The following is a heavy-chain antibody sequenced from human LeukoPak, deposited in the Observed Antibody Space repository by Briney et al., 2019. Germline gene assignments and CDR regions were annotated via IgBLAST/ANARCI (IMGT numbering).Heavy chain of an antibody. D-gene: IGHD6-19*01. V-gene: IGHV3-23*01. J-gene: IGHJ4*02. CDR1: GFTFSSYA. CDR2: ISGSGGNT. Sequence: GGSLRLSRAASGFTFSSYAMSWVRQAPGKGLEWVSAISGSGGNTYYADSVKGRFTISRDNSKNTLYLQMNSLRAEDTAVYYCAKDLRQWLAYYFDYWGQGTLVTVSS. CDR3: AKDLRQWLAYYFDY.